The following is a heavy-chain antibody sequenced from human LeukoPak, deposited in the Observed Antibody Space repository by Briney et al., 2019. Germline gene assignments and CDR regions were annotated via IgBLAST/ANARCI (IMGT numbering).Heavy chain of an antibody. CDR1: GGSFSGYY. Sequence: SETLSLTCAVYGGSFSGYYWSWIRQPAGKGLEWIGRIYTSGSTNYNPSLKSRVTMSVDTSKNQFSLKLSSVTAADTAVYYCARETYYYDSSGYYYADYWGQGTLVTVSS. D-gene: IGHD3-22*01. V-gene: IGHV4-4*07. J-gene: IGHJ4*02. CDR2: IYTSGST. CDR3: ARETYYYDSSGYYYADY.